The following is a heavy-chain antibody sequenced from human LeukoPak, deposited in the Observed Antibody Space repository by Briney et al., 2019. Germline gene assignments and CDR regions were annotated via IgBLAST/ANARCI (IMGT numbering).Heavy chain of an antibody. Sequence: ASVKVSCKASGYTLSGNGITWVRQAPGQGLEWVGWITTYNGDKKYSGKFQGRVTMTTDTSTSTYYMELRSLRSDNTAIYYCARDCSNGVCYPRDYWGQGTLVTVST. J-gene: IGHJ4*02. D-gene: IGHD2-8*01. CDR1: GYTLSGNG. V-gene: IGHV1-18*01. CDR3: ARDCSNGVCYPRDY. CDR2: ITTYNGDK.